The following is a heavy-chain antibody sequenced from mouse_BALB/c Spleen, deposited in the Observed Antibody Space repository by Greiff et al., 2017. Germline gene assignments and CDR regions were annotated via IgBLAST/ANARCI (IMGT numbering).Heavy chain of an antibody. CDR1: GYAFTNYL. CDR2: INPGSGGT. CDR3: ARYALGYFGV. J-gene: IGHJ1*01. V-gene: IGHV1-54*01. Sequence: VQLQQSGAELVRPGTSVKVSCKASGYAFTNYLIEWVKQRPGQGLEWIGVINPGSGGTNYNEKFKGKATLTADKSSSTAYMQLSSLTSDDSAVYFCARYALGYFGVWGAGTTVTVSS.